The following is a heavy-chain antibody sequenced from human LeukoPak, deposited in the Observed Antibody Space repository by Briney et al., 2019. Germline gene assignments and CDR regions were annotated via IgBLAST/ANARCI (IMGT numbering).Heavy chain of an antibody. CDR1: GFTFSSYG. CDR2: ISGSGGST. J-gene: IGHJ4*02. V-gene: IGHV3-23*01. D-gene: IGHD3-10*01. Sequence: GGSLRLSCAASGFTFSSYGMSWVRQAPGKGLEWVSAISGSGGSTYYADSVKGRFTISRDNSKNTLYLQMNSLRAEDTAVYYCARDRGYGSGSTPDYWGQGTLVTVSS. CDR3: ARDRGYGSGSTPDY.